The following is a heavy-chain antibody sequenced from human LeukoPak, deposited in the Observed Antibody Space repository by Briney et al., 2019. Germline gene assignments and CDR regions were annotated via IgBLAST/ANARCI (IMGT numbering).Heavy chain of an antibody. V-gene: IGHV3-53*01. CDR3: ASASCSGSSCYSGYFDY. D-gene: IGHD2-15*01. CDR1: GFTVSPNY. J-gene: IGHJ4*02. Sequence: PGGSLRLSCAASGFTVSPNYMSWVRQAPGKGLEWVSVIYRGGSTYYADSVRDRFIISRDNSKNTLYLQMNSLRAEDTAVYYCASASCSGSSCYSGYFDYWGQGTQVTVSS. CDR2: IYRGGST.